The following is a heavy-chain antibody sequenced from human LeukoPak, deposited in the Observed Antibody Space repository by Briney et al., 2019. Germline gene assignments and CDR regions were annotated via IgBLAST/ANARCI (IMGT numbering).Heavy chain of an antibody. D-gene: IGHD2-2*01. Sequence: PSETLSLTCTVSGGSISSSSYYWGWIRQPPGKGLEWIGSIYYSGSTYYNPSLKSRVTISVDTSKSQFSLKLSSVTAADTAVYYCATLEGAVVPAADDYWGQGTLVTVSS. CDR1: GGSISSSSYY. CDR2: IYYSGST. CDR3: ATLEGAVVPAADDY. V-gene: IGHV4-39*01. J-gene: IGHJ4*02.